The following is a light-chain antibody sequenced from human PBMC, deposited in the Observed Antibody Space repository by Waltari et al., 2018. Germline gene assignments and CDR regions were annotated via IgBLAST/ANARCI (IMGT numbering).Light chain of an antibody. J-gene: IGLJ3*02. CDR1: SGSVSTTYY. CDR2: DTK. Sequence: QTVVTQEPSLSVSPGGTVTLTCGLRSGSVSTTYYPSWYQQAPGQAPPTLIFDTKTRSSGVPDRFSGSILDNKAALTITGAQADDESDYYCVLSMGSGIWVFGGGTKLTVL. CDR3: VLSMGSGIWV. V-gene: IGLV8-61*01.